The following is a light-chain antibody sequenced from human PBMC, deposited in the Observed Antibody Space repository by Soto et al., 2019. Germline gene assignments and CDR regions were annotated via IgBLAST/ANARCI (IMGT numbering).Light chain of an antibody. CDR2: SNN. Sequence: QSVVTQPPSASGTPGQRVTISCSGSSSNIGSNTVNWYQQLPGTAPKLLIHSNNQRPSGVPDRFSGSKSGTSASLAISGLQSEDEADYYCATWDDSLNGGVFGGGTKLTVL. J-gene: IGLJ3*02. CDR3: ATWDDSLNGGV. CDR1: SSNIGSNT. V-gene: IGLV1-44*01.